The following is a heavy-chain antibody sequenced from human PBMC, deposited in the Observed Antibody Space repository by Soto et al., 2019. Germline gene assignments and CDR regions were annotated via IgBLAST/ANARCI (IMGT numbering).Heavy chain of an antibody. CDR2: ISGSGGST. CDR3: ANTPRSSIVGQSRLKGKIGAFDN. D-gene: IGHD6-25*01. V-gene: IGHV3-23*01. CDR1: GFTFSSYA. J-gene: IGHJ3*02. Sequence: PGGSLRLSCAASGFTFSSYAMSWVRQAPGKGLEWVSAISGSGGSTYYADSVKGRFTISRDNSKNTLYLQMNSLRAEDTAVSYCANTPRSSIVGQSRLKGKIGAFDNWCQETMV.